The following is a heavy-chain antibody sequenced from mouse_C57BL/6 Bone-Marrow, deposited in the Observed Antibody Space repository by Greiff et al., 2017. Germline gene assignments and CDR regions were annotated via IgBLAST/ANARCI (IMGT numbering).Heavy chain of an antibody. J-gene: IGHJ3*01. CDR1: GFTFSSYA. V-gene: IGHV5-4*01. Sequence: EVQLVESGGGLVKPGGSLKLSCAASGFTFSSYAMSWVRQTPEKRLEWVATISDGGSYTYYPDNVKGRFTISRDNAKNNLYLQMSHLKSEDTAMYYCARDPPYYSNAWFAYWGQGTLVTVSA. CDR2: ISDGGSYT. D-gene: IGHD2-5*01. CDR3: ARDPPYYSNAWFAY.